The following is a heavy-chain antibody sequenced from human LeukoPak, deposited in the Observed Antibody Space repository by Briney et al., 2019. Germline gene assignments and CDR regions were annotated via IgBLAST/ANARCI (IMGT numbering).Heavy chain of an antibody. V-gene: IGHV4-34*01. CDR1: GGSFNGYY. Sequence: SETLSLTCAVYGGSFNGYYWSWIRQPPGKGLEWIGEINHSGSTNYNPSLKSRVTISVDTSKNQFSLKLSSVTAADAAVYYCARGDDYGVHFDPWGQGTLVTVSS. D-gene: IGHD4-17*01. CDR2: INHSGST. CDR3: ARGDDYGVHFDP. J-gene: IGHJ5*02.